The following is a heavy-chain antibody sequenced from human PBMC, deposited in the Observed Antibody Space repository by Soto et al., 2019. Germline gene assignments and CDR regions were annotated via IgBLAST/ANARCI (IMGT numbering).Heavy chain of an antibody. V-gene: IGHV4-59*01. CDR2: MYNTGST. Sequence: SETVSGTCIVSGGSISSYYWSWIRQPPGKGLEWIGYMYNTGSTVYNPPFKSRVTISVDTSKNQFSLKLNSVTAADTAVYYCARDLWGYCGTDCYPLDVWGQGTTVTVSS. CDR3: ARDLWGYCGTDCYPLDV. D-gene: IGHD2-21*02. J-gene: IGHJ6*02. CDR1: GGSISSYY.